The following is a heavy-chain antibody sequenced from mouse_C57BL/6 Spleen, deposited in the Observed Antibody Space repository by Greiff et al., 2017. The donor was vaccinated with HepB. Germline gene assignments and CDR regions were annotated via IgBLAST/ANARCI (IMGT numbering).Heavy chain of an antibody. CDR2: ISYDGSN. V-gene: IGHV3-6*01. CDR1: GYSITSGYY. J-gene: IGHJ1*03. D-gene: IGHD1-1*01. CDR3: ASVRARYFDV. Sequence: VQLKESGPGLVKPSQSLSLTCSVTGYSITSGYYWNWIRQFPGTKLEWMGYISYDGSNNYNPSLNNRISITRDTSKNQFCLKLNSVTTEDTATYYCASVRARYFDVWGTGTTVTVSS.